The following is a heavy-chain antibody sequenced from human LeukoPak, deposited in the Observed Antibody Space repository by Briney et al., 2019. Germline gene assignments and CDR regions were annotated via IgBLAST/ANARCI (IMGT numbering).Heavy chain of an antibody. D-gene: IGHD3-10*02. CDR1: GFTFSSYA. J-gene: IGHJ6*04. V-gene: IGHV3-48*04. Sequence: GGSLRLSCAASGFTFSSYAMDWVRQVPGKGLEWVSYLSSSSSVIYYADSVKGRFTISRDNAKNSLYLQMNSLRADDTAVYYCAELGITMIGGVWGKGTTVTISS. CDR3: AELGITMIGGV. CDR2: LSSSSSVI.